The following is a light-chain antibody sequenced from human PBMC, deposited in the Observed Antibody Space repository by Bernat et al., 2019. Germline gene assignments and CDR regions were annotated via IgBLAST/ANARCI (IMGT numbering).Light chain of an antibody. CDR2: TAS. CDR3: QQYYTYPPT. V-gene: IGKV1-16*02. Sequence: DIQMTQSPSSLSASIGDRVIITSRASHDISNFLAWFQQKPGRAPKSLIYTASILQSEFPSKFSGSGYGTDFTLTISGLQPEDFATYYCQQYYTYPPTFGQGTTVEIK. CDR1: HDISNF. J-gene: IGKJ1*01.